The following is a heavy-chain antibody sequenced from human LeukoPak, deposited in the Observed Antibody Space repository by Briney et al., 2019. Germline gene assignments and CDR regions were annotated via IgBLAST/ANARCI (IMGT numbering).Heavy chain of an antibody. Sequence: SETLSLTCTVSGGSISSYYWSWIRQPPGKGLEWIGYIYYSGSTNYNPSLKSRVTISVDTSKNQFSLKLSSVTAADTAVYYCARGSLAPAPSDYWGQGTLVTVSS. CDR1: GGSISSYY. V-gene: IGHV4-59*01. CDR2: IYYSGST. D-gene: IGHD3-3*02. CDR3: ARGSLAPAPSDY. J-gene: IGHJ4*02.